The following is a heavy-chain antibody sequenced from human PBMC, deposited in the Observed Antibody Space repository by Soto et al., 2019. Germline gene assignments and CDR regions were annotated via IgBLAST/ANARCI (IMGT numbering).Heavy chain of an antibody. CDR1: GVSISSGDNL. CDR2: IYPSGTT. D-gene: IGHD6-13*01. Sequence: TRCRTGIVAGVSISSGDNLWRWIRQYPGTGLSWIGFIYPSGTTFYNPSLNSLVTTSVDTSKLQFSLNLRSVTAAATAVYDCARGFGSRSWDYWRQETPVAASS. J-gene: IGHJ4*01. V-gene: IGHV4-31*01. CDR3: ARGFGSRSWDY.